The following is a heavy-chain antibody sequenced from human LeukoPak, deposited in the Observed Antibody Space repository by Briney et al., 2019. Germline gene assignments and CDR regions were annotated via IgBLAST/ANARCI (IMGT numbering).Heavy chain of an antibody. D-gene: IGHD3-3*01. V-gene: IGHV4-59*08. J-gene: IGHJ5*02. CDR2: IYHSGST. Sequence: SETLSLTCTVSGGSISSYYWSWIRQPPGKGLEWIGSIYHSGSTHYNPSLKSRVTISVDTSKNQFSLKLSSVTAADTAVYYCARTYYDFWSGYLNWFDPWGQGTLVTVSS. CDR1: GGSISSYY. CDR3: ARTYYDFWSGYLNWFDP.